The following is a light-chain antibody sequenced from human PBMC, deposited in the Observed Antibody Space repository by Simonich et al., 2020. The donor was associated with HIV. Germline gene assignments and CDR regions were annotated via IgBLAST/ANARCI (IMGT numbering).Light chain of an antibody. Sequence: DIVLTQTPLSLSVTPGQPASISCKSSQNLLHTDGKAYLYWYLQKPGQSPRLLIYAVSNRFSGVPDRFSSSGSGTHFTLKIGRVEAEDVGVYYCMQSIQLPLTFGGGTKVEIK. J-gene: IGKJ4*01. CDR2: AVS. CDR3: MQSIQLPLT. V-gene: IGKV2D-29*02. CDR1: QNLLHTDGKAY.